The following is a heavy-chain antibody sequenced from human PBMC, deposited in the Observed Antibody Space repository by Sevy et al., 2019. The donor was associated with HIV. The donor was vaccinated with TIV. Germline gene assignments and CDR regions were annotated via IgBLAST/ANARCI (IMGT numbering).Heavy chain of an antibody. CDR2: VHHTGTT. J-gene: IGHJ3*01. CDR3: TRHSTYHYDISGPRFFFDV. V-gene: IGHV4-38-2*01. Sequence: GSLRLSCVVSGYSVTNDYFWGWIRQPPGKGLEWIGSVHHTGTTYYNPSLKSRVTMSVDTSKKQFSLRLTSVTAADTAVYYCTRHSTYHYDISGPRFFFDVWGQGTMVTVSS. D-gene: IGHD3-22*01. CDR1: GYSVTNDYF.